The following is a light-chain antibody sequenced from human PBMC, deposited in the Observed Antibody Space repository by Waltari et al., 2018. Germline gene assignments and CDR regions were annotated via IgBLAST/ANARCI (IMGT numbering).Light chain of an antibody. CDR3: QQYYSTPLT. CDR2: WAS. CDR1: QSVLYSSNNKNY. Sequence: DIVMTQSPDSLAVSLGERATINCKSSQSVLYSSNNKNYLACYQQKPRQPPKLLIYWASTRESGVPDRFSGSGSGTDFTLTISSLQAADVAVYYCQQYYSTPLTFGGGTKVEIK. J-gene: IGKJ4*01. V-gene: IGKV4-1*01.